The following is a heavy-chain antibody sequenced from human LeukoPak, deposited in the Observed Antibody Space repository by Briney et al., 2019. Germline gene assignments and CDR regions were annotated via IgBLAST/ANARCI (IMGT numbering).Heavy chain of an antibody. CDR1: GYTLTELS. J-gene: IGHJ4*02. Sequence: ASVKVSCKVSGYTLTELSMHWVRQAPGKGLEWMGGFDPEDGETIYAQKFQGRVTMTEDTSTDTAYIELSSLRSEDTAVYYCATQYYYDSSGAPYYFDYWGQGTLVTVSS. CDR3: ATQYYYDSSGAPYYFDY. CDR2: FDPEDGET. D-gene: IGHD3-22*01. V-gene: IGHV1-24*01.